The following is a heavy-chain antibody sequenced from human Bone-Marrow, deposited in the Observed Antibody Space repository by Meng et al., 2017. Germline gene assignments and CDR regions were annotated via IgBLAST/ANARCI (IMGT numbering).Heavy chain of an antibody. CDR3: ARDQDYYGSGSYYKRAWFDP. Sequence: QGQLVKSGAWVKKPGASVKVSCKASGYTFTGYYMHWVRQAPGQGLEWMGRINPKSGDTHYAQKFQARVTMTGDTSISTAYMELSRLRSDDTAVYYCARDQDYYGSGSYYKRAWFDPWGQGTLVTVSS. J-gene: IGHJ5*02. D-gene: IGHD3-10*01. CDR1: GYTFTGYY. V-gene: IGHV1-2*06. CDR2: INPKSGDT.